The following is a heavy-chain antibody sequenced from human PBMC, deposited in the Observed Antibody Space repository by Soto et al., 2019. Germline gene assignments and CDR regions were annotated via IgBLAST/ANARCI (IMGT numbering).Heavy chain of an antibody. Sequence: EAQLVESGGGLVKSGGSLRLSCAASGFIFSSYSMNWVRQAPGKGLEWLSSIDSSSNYIYYADSLKGRFTITRDNAKSSVYLPMNSLRAEDTSVYYCARDPDGAQPLHFWGQGTLVTVSS. CDR1: GFIFSSYS. CDR2: IDSSSNYI. V-gene: IGHV3-21*01. J-gene: IGHJ4*02. CDR3: ARDPDGAQPLHF.